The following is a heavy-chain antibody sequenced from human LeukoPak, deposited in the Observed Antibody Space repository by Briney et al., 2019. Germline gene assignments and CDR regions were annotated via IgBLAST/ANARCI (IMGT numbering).Heavy chain of an antibody. Sequence: GGSLRLSCAASGFTISSNYMNWVRQAPGKGLEWVSVIYSGGSTYYADSVKGRFTISRDNSKNTLYLQMNSLRVEDTAVYYCAKDLISYSSGSYPHNLGGYFDYWGQGTLVTVSP. V-gene: IGHV3-53*01. CDR2: IYSGGST. CDR1: GFTISSNY. D-gene: IGHD3-10*01. J-gene: IGHJ4*02. CDR3: AKDLISYSSGSYPHNLGGYFDY.